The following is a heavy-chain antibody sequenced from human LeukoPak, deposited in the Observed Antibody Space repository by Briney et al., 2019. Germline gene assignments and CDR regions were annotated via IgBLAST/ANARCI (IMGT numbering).Heavy chain of an antibody. CDR1: GFSFSHYS. CDR3: AKGGGYYGSGSYYNY. D-gene: IGHD3-10*01. CDR2: ISSSSSYI. V-gene: IGHV3-21*01. J-gene: IGHJ4*02. Sequence: GGSLRLSCAASGFSFSHYSMNWVRQAPGKGLEWVSSISSSSSYIYYADSVKGRFTISRDNAKNSLYLQMNSLRAEDTAVYYCAKGGGYYGSGSYYNYWGQGTLVTASS.